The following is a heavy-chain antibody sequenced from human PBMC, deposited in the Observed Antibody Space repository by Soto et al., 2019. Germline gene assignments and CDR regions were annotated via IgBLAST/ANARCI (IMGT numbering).Heavy chain of an antibody. V-gene: IGHV1-3*01. D-gene: IGHD3-10*01. J-gene: IGHJ4*02. CDR2: INSGNGNT. Sequence: SVKVSCKASVYAFTGYATHWVRQAAGQRLEWMGWINSGNGNTKYSQKFQGRVTITRDTSASTAYMELSSLRSEDTAVYYCASSLDGYGSGYFEYWGQGTLVTVSS. CDR1: VYAFTGYA. CDR3: ASSLDGYGSGYFEY.